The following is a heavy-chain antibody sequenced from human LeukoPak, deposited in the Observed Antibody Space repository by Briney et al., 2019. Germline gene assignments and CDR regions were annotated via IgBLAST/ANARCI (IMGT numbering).Heavy chain of an antibody. J-gene: IGHJ5*02. CDR2: IHSSGST. Sequence: SETLSLTCTVSGGSMNNNYWSWIRQPAGKALEWVGRIHSSGSTNYNPSLKSRVTMSVDTSKNQFSLKLSSVTAADTALYYCARGTLRLGDLSLSNYFDPWGQGTLVTVSS. CDR3: ARGTLRLGDLSLSNYFDP. D-gene: IGHD3-16*02. V-gene: IGHV4-4*07. CDR1: GGSMNNNY.